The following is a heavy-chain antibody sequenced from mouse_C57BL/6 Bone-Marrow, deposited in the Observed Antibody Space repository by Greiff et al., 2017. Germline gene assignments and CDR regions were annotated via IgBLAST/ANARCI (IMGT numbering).Heavy chain of an antibody. D-gene: IGHD2-3*01. CDR1: GYTFTSYW. Sequence: QVHVKQPGAELVMPGASVKLSCKASGYTFTSYWMHWVKQRPGQGLEWIGEIDPSDSYTNYNQKFKGKSTLTVDKSSSTAYMQLSSLTSEDSAVYYCATGGGYYGDYAMDYWGQGTSVTVSS. V-gene: IGHV1-69*01. CDR2: IDPSDSYT. CDR3: ATGGGYYGDYAMDY. J-gene: IGHJ4*01.